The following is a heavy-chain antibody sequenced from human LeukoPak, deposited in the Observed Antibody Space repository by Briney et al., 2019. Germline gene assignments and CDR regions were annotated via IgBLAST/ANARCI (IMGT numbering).Heavy chain of an antibody. D-gene: IGHD3-10*01. V-gene: IGHV4-30-2*01. CDR1: GGSISSGGYS. CDR2: IYHSGST. J-gene: IGHJ4*02. CDR3: ARESHYGGFDY. Sequence: SETLSLTCAVSGGSISSGGYSWRWIRQPPGKGLEWIGYIYHSGSTYYNPSLKSRVTISVDRSKNQFSLKLSSVTAADTAVYYCARESHYGGFDYWGQGTLVTVSS.